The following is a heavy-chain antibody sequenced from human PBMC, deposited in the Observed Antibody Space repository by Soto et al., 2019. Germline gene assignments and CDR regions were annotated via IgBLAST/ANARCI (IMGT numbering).Heavy chain of an antibody. J-gene: IGHJ6*02. CDR1: GGSIGSYY. V-gene: IGHV4-59*01. CDR2: IDYRGTT. Sequence: PSETLSLTCTVSGGSIGSYYLSWVRRPPGKGLEWIGYIDYRGTTKYNPSLRSRVTMSVDTSKSRFSLRLTSVSAADTAVYYCARDRSRVHYGMDVWGLGTTVTVS. CDR3: ARDRSRVHYGMDV. D-gene: IGHD3-16*02.